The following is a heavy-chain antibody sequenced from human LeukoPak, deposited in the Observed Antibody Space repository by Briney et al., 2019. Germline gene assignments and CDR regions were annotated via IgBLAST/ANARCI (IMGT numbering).Heavy chain of an antibody. D-gene: IGHD6-19*01. J-gene: IGHJ6*02. CDR1: GGSISSSSYY. V-gene: IGHV4-39*07. CDR2: IYYSGST. CDR3: ARDPRIAVAGTINYYGMDV. Sequence: PSETLSLTCTVSGGSISSSSYYWGWIRQPPGKGLEWIGSIYYSGSTYYNPSLKSRVTISVDTSKIQFSLKLSSVTAADTAVYYCARDPRIAVAGTINYYGMDVWGQGTTVTVSS.